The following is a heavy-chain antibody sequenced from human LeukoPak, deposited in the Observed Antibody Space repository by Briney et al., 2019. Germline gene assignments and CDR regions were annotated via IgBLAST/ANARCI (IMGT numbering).Heavy chain of an antibody. Sequence: GASVKVSFKASGYTFTGYYMHWVRQAPGQGLEWMGWINPNSGGTNYAQKFQGRVTMTRDTSISTAYMELSRLRSDDTAVYYCARDLDELAAAGPSGYYYDMDVWGQGTTVTVSS. J-gene: IGHJ6*02. CDR2: INPNSGGT. CDR3: ARDLDELAAAGPSGYYYDMDV. CDR1: GYTFTGYY. V-gene: IGHV1-2*02. D-gene: IGHD6-13*01.